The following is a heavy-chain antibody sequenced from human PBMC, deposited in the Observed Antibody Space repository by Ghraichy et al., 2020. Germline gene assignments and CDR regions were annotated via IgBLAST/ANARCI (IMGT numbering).Heavy chain of an antibody. J-gene: IGHJ4*02. D-gene: IGHD2-2*01. CDR2: INQDGSDK. V-gene: IGHV3-7*01. CDR1: AFTFSNDW. CDR3: VRTGSN. Sequence: GESLNISCSASAFTFSNDWMNWVRQAPGKGLEWVASINQDGSDKSYVDSVTGRFTISRDNAKNSLYLQMNSLRAEDTAVYYCVRTGSNWGQGTLVTVSS.